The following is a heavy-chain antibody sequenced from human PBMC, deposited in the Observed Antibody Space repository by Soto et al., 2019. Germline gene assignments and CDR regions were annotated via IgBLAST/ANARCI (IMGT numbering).Heavy chain of an antibody. CDR2: IYYSGSS. CDR1: GGSISSSSYY. D-gene: IGHD3-10*01. J-gene: IGHJ4*02. CDR3: ARRGITGNFDY. Sequence: QLQLQESGPGLVKPSETLSLTCTVSGGSISSSSYYRGWIRQPPGKGLEWIGSIYYSGSSYYNPSLKSRVTISVDTSKNQFSLKLNSVTAADTAVYYCARRGITGNFDYWGQGTLVTVSS. V-gene: IGHV4-39*01.